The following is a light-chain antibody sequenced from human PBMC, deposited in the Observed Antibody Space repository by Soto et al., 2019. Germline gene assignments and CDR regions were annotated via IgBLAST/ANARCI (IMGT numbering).Light chain of an antibody. CDR3: ISYTTSSTWV. V-gene: IGLV2-14*01. J-gene: IGLJ3*02. CDR1: SSDVGGYNY. CDR2: DVV. Sequence: QSALTQPASVSGSPGQSITISCTGASSDVGGYNYVSWYQQHPGKAPKLIIYDVVSRPSGVSNRFSGSKSGNTASLTISGRQAEDEADYYCISYTTSSTWVFGGGTQLTVL.